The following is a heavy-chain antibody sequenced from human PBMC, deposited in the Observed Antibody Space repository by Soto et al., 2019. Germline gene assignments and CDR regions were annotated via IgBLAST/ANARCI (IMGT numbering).Heavy chain of an antibody. CDR1: GFTFSTYG. Sequence: PGGYLRLSCAASGFTFSTYGMHWVRQAPGQGLEWVAVVWYDGSNQYYADSVQGRFTISRVNSKIVLYLQMKSLRAEETAVYYCATDLGAFNCGSTSFNYGGRGTPETVAP. CDR3: ATDLGAFNCGSTSFNY. D-gene: IGHD3-10*01. V-gene: IGHV3-30*02. CDR2: VWYDGSNQ. J-gene: IGHJ4*02.